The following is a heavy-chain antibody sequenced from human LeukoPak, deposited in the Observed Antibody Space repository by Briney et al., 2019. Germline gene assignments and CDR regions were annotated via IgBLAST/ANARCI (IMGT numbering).Heavy chain of an antibody. Sequence: GGSLRLSCAASGFTFSSYSMNWVRQPPGKGLEWVSAISGSGSNTYYADSVKGRFTISRDKSKSTLYLQMNRLRAEDTAVYYCARGHSFYYDTSGYYLAYWGQGTLVTVSS. CDR2: ISGSGSNT. D-gene: IGHD3-22*01. CDR1: GFTFSSYS. J-gene: IGHJ4*02. CDR3: ARGHSFYYDTSGYYLAY. V-gene: IGHV3-23*01.